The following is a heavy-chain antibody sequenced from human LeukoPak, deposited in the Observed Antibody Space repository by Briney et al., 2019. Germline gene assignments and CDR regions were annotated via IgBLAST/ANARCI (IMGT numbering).Heavy chain of an antibody. CDR2: IGPNSGDT. V-gene: IGHV1-2*02. D-gene: IGHD3-22*01. Sequence: ASVKVSCKASGYSFTGYFIYWVRQVPGQGLEWMGCIGPNSGDTKYAQKFQGRVSMPRDTSTRTAYMELSRLRSDDTAVYFCARSGSTGYSLDYWGQGTLVTVSS. CDR3: ARSGSTGYSLDY. J-gene: IGHJ4*02. CDR1: GYSFTGYF.